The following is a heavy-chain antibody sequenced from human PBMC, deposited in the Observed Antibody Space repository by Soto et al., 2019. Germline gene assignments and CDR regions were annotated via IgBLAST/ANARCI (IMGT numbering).Heavy chain of an antibody. CDR1: GGSISSGDYY. CDR3: ARVRIAARTGAYGMDV. CDR2: IYYSGST. Sequence: SETLSLTCTVSGGSISSGDYYWSWIRQPPGKGLEWIGYIYYSGSTHYNPSLKSRVTISVDTSKNQFSLKLSSVTAADTAVYYCARVRIAARTGAYGMDVWGQGTTVTVSS. J-gene: IGHJ6*02. D-gene: IGHD6-6*01. V-gene: IGHV4-30-4*01.